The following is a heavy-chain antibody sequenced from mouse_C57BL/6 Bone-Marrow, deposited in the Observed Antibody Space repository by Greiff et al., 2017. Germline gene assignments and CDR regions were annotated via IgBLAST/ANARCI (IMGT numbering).Heavy chain of an antibody. Sequence: VQVVESGAELARPGASVKLSCKASGYTFTSYGISWVKQRTGQGLEWIGEIYPRSGNTYYNEKFKGKATLTADKSSSTAYMELRSLTSEDSAVYFCARWGWSYYAMDYWGQGTSVTVSS. D-gene: IGHD2-3*01. CDR2: IYPRSGNT. V-gene: IGHV1-81*01. CDR3: ARWGWSYYAMDY. J-gene: IGHJ4*01. CDR1: GYTFTSYG.